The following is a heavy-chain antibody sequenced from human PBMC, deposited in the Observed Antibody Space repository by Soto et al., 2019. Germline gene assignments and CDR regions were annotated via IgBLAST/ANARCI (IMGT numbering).Heavy chain of an antibody. V-gene: IGHV3-74*01. CDR1: GFALSRYW. CDR2: INSGGNIT. CDR3: VRSLWSPYFYYGLDV. Sequence: QLVESGGASVQPGGSLRLSCTASGFALSRYWMYWVRQVPGKGLVWVSHINSGGNITPYADSVRGRFTISKDKSKNTLYLDMHSLSSDDTAVYFCVRSLWSPYFYYGLDVWGHGTTVTVSS. D-gene: IGHD2-21*01. J-gene: IGHJ6*02.